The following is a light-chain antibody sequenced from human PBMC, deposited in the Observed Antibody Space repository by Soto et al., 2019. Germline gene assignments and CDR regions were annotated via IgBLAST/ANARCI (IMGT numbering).Light chain of an antibody. Sequence: DIQMTQSPSTLSASVGDGVTITCRASQTISGWLAWYQQRPGKAPKLLISDASSLRSGVPSRFSGSGSGTEFTLPISSLQPDDFGSYYCQQYKSYPWTFGHGTKVEV. V-gene: IGKV1-5*01. CDR3: QQYKSYPWT. J-gene: IGKJ1*01. CDR2: DAS. CDR1: QTISGW.